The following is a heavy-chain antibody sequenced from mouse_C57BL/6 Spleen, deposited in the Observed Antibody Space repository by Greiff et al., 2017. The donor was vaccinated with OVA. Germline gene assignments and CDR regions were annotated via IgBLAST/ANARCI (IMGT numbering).Heavy chain of an antibody. D-gene: IGHD1-1*01. Sequence: EVQRVESGAGLVKPGASLKLSCAASGFTFSDYGMHWVRQAPEKGLEWVAYISSGSSTTYYSDTVKGRFTITRDNANNTLFLQLTSLRSEDTAMYYCAVYGGIYSVAMGCWGQGTSVTVSS. V-gene: IGHV5-17*01. CDR1: GFTFSDYG. CDR2: ISSGSSTT. CDR3: AVYGGIYSVAMGC. J-gene: IGHJ4*01.